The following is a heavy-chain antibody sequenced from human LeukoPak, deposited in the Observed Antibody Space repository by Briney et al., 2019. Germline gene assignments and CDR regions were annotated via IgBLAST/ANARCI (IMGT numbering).Heavy chain of an antibody. CDR2: IDPGRSDI. V-gene: IGHV5-51*01. D-gene: IGHD3-22*01. Sequence: GEPLQISCQTSGYSFTTYWIAWVRQMPGKGLEWMGIIDPGRSDIRYSPSFQGPVTISADKSISTAYLQWSSLEASDTAMYYCTRREDRTGYSDYWGQGTLVTVSS. CDR3: TRREDRTGYSDY. CDR1: GYSFTTYW. J-gene: IGHJ4*02.